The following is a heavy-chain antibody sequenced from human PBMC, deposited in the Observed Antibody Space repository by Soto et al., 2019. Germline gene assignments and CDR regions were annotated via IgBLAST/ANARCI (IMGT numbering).Heavy chain of an antibody. CDR3: ARHTPAISISDH. Sequence: PSETLSLTCTVSGGSISSSIYYWGWIRQPPGKGLEWIGSIYYSGSTYYNTSLKSRVTISVDTSKNQFSLKLSSVTAADTAVYYCARHTPAISISDHWGQGTLVTVSS. D-gene: IGHD2-15*01. CDR1: GGSISSSIYY. J-gene: IGHJ4*02. V-gene: IGHV4-39*01. CDR2: IYYSGST.